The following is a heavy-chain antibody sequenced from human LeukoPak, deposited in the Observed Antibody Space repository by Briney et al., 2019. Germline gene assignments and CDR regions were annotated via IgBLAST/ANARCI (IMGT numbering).Heavy chain of an antibody. Sequence: PSETLSLTCTVSGGSISSYYWSWIRQPPGKGLEWIGSIYYSGSTYYNPSLKSRVTISVDTSKNQFSLKLSSVTAADTAVYYCASERPGYFDWLSSIYYMDVWGKGTTVTISS. D-gene: IGHD3-9*01. CDR1: GGSISSYY. CDR3: ASERPGYFDWLSSIYYMDV. V-gene: IGHV4-59*05. CDR2: IYYSGST. J-gene: IGHJ6*03.